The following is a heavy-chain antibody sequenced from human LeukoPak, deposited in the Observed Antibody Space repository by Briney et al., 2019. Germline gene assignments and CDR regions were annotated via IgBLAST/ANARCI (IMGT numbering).Heavy chain of an antibody. J-gene: IGHJ4*02. CDR3: TRGFGSSTN. D-gene: IGHD2-2*01. V-gene: IGHV3-49*04. CDR2: IRSKAYGGTT. Sequence: GGSLRLSCTASGFTFGDYAMSWVRQAPGKGLEWVGFIRSKAYGGTTEYAASVKGRFTISRDDSKSIAYLQMNSLKTEDTAVYYCTRGFGSSTNWGQGTLVTVSS. CDR1: GFTFGDYA.